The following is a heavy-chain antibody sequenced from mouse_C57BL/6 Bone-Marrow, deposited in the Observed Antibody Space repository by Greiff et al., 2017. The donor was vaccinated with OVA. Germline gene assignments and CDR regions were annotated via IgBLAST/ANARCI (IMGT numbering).Heavy chain of an antibody. V-gene: IGHV3-6*01. CDR2: ISYDGSN. CDR3: ARKRLGVYFDY. J-gene: IGHJ2*01. D-gene: IGHD3-2*02. Sequence: DVKLVESGPGLVKPSQSLSLTCSVTGYSITSGYYWNWLRQFPGNKLEWMGYISYDGSNNYNPSLKNRISITRDTSKNQFFLKLNSVTTEDTATYYCARKRLGVYFDYWGQGTTLTVSS. CDR1: GYSITSGYY.